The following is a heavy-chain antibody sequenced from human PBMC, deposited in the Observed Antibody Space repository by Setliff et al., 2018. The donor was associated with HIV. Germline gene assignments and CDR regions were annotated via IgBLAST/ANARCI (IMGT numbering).Heavy chain of an antibody. V-gene: IGHV1-2*02. D-gene: IGHD3-10*01. Sequence: GASVKVSCKTSGYTFTAYYLHWVRQAPGQGLEYMGWINSNSGGTNYAQKFQGRVTMTRDTSVSSAYMELSRGRSDDTAVYYCAREELRGTKVFDIWGQGTMVTVSS. CDR2: INSNSGGT. CDR3: AREELRGTKVFDI. J-gene: IGHJ3*02. CDR1: GYTFTAYY.